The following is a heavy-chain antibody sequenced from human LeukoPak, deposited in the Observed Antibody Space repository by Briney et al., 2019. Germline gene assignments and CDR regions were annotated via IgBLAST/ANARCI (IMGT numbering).Heavy chain of an antibody. CDR2: IYYSGST. CDR1: GGPISSGGYY. D-gene: IGHD3-22*01. Sequence: SETLSLTCTVSGGPISSGGYYWSWIRQHPGKGLEWIGYIYYSGSTYYNPSLKSRVTISVDTSKNQFSLKLSSVTAADTAVYYCARGDYYDSSGYGFDYWGQGTLVTVSS. CDR3: ARGDYYDSSGYGFDY. V-gene: IGHV4-31*03. J-gene: IGHJ4*02.